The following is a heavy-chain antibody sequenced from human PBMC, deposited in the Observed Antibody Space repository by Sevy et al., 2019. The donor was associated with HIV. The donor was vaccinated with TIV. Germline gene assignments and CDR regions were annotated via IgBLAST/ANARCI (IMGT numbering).Heavy chain of an antibody. V-gene: IGHV3-23*01. J-gene: IGHJ4*02. CDR3: ANEFYRGSYLED. CDR2: ISGRGGGK. Sequence: GGSLRLSCTASGFTFSNFAISWVRQTPGKGLEWVSDISGRGGGKKYADSVKGRFTVSRDNAQNTVFLQMNNLRGEDTGLSHCANEFYRGSYLEDWGQGTLVTVSS. CDR1: GFTFSNFA. D-gene: IGHD3-10*01.